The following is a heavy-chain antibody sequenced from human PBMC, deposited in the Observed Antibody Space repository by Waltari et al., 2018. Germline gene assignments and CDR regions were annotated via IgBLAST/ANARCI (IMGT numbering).Heavy chain of an antibody. CDR2: INHSGRT. CDR3: AREADHSDSRPRDY. D-gene: IGHD3-22*01. V-gene: IGHV4-34*01. J-gene: IGHJ4*02. Sequence: QVQLQQWGAGLLKPSETLSLTCAVYGGSFRGYYWSWIRQPPGKGLEWIGEINHSGRTNYNPSLKSRVTISVDTSKNQFSLKLSSVTAADTAVYYCAREADHSDSRPRDYWGQGTLVTVSS. CDR1: GGSFRGYY.